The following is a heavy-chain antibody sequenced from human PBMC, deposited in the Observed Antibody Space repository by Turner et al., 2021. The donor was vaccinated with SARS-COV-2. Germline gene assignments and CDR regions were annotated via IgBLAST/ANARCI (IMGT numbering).Heavy chain of an antibody. CDR1: GFTFSSYG. Sequence: QVQLVESGGGVVQPGRSLRLSCAGSGFTFSSYGMHWVRQAPGKGLEWVAVIWYDGSNKYYADSVKGRFTISRDNSKNTLYLQMNSLRAEDTAVYYCARESSFTVAGNAFDYWGQGTLVTVSS. J-gene: IGHJ4*02. CDR3: ARESSFTVAGNAFDY. CDR2: IWYDGSNK. V-gene: IGHV3-33*01. D-gene: IGHD6-19*01.